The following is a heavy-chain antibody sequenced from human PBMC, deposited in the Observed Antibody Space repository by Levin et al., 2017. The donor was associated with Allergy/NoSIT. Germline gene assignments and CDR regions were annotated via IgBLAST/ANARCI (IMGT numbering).Heavy chain of an antibody. V-gene: IGHV3-48*02. J-gene: IGHJ5*02. CDR3: ARDSPYYYDSSGYYYGA. CDR2: ISSSSSTI. D-gene: IGHD3-22*01. CDR1: GFTFSSYS. Sequence: GGSLRLSCAASGFTFSSYSMNWVRQAPGKGLEWVSYISSSSSTIYYADSVKGRFTISRDNAKNSLYLQMNSLRDEDTAVYYCARDSPYYYDSSGYYYGAWGQGTLVTVSS.